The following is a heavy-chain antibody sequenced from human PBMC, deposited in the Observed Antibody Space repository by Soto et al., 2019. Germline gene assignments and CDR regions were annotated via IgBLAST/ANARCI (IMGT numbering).Heavy chain of an antibody. CDR3: ARVPQYYYYYYMDV. CDR1: GFTFSSYW. Sequence: PGGSLRLSCAASGFTFSSYWMSWIRQAPGKGLEWVANIKQDGSEKYYVDSVKGRFTISRDNAKNSLYLQMNSLRAEDTAVYYCARVPQYYYYYYMDVWGKGTTVTVAS. CDR2: IKQDGSEK. J-gene: IGHJ6*03. V-gene: IGHV3-7*01.